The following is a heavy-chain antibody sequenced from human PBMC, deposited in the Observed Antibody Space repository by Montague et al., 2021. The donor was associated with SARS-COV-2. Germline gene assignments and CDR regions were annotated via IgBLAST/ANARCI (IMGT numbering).Heavy chain of an antibody. CDR2: THQWGGT. D-gene: IGHD6-13*01. CDR3: ASHFVWQQLST. CDR1: GGAISSGNR. Sequence: SETLSLTCSFHGGAISSGNRWNCGRQPPWNAVEWIVETHQWGGTNYNPSLRSRVSIFLDKSKNQFSLTLTSVTAADTAMYYCASHFVWQQLSTWGQGTLVSVSS. V-gene: IGHV4-4*02. J-gene: IGHJ4*02.